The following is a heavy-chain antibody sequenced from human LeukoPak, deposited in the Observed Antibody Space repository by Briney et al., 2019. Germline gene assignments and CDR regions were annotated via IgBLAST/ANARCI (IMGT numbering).Heavy chain of an antibody. D-gene: IGHD6-19*01. V-gene: IGHV3-9*01. Sequence: GGSLRLSCAASGFTFDDYAMHWVRQAPGKGLEWVSGISWNSGSIGYADPVKGRFTISRDNAKNSLYLQMNSLRAEDTALYYCAKGGGVAGTHIDYWGQGTLVTVSS. J-gene: IGHJ4*02. CDR2: ISWNSGSI. CDR1: GFTFDDYA. CDR3: AKGGGVAGTHIDY.